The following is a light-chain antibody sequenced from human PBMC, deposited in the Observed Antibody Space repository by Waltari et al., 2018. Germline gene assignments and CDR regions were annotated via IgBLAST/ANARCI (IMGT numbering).Light chain of an antibody. CDR1: QTISIY. Sequence: DIQMTQSPSSLSASVGDRVTISCRASQTISIYLNWYQQSPGKAPKLLVYSTSNLQTGVPSRFSGSGSGTDFTLTISSLQPEDFATYYCQQAYSTPPWTFGQGTKVEIK. CDR3: QQAYSTPPWT. V-gene: IGKV1-39*01. CDR2: STS. J-gene: IGKJ1*01.